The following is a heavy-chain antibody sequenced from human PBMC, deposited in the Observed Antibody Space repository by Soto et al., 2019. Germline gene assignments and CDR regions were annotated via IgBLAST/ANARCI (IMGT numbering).Heavy chain of an antibody. CDR2: MWYDGSNI. V-gene: IGHV3-33*01. CDR1: GFTFSSYG. D-gene: IGHD6-19*01. J-gene: IGHJ4*02. CDR3: ASVQGESSSGWWLYFDY. Sequence: QVQLVESGGGVVQPGRSLRLSCAASGFTFSSYGMHWVRQAPGKGLEWVAVMWYDGSNIYYADSVKGRFTISRDNSKNTLYLQMNSLRAEDTAVYYCASVQGESSSGWWLYFDYWGQGTLVTVSS.